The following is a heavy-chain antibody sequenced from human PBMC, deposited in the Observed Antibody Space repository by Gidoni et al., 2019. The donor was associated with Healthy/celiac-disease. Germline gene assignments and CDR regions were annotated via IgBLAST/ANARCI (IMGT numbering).Heavy chain of an antibody. CDR3: AKRLGSSWLVFGGFDY. Sequence: EVQLLESGGGLVQPVWSLKLSCAASGFTFSSYAMSWVSQAPGKGLEWVSAISGSGGSTYYADSVKGRFTISRNNSKNTLYLQMNSLRAEDTAVYYCAKRLGSSWLVFGGFDYWGQGTLVTVSS. CDR1: GFTFSSYA. CDR2: ISGSGGST. D-gene: IGHD3-16*01. V-gene: IGHV3-23*01. J-gene: IGHJ4*02.